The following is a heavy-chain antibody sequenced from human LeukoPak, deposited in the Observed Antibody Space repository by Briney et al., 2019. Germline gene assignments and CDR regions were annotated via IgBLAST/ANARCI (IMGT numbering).Heavy chain of an antibody. V-gene: IGHV4-34*01. CDR3: AREAFRFDY. CDR1: GGSFSGYY. J-gene: IGHJ4*02. CDR2: INHSGST. Sequence: SETLSLTCAVYGGSFSGYYWSWIRQPPGKGLEWIGEINHSGSTNYNPSLKSRVTISVDTSKNQFSLKLSSVTAVDTAVYYCAREAFRFDYWGQGTLVTVSS.